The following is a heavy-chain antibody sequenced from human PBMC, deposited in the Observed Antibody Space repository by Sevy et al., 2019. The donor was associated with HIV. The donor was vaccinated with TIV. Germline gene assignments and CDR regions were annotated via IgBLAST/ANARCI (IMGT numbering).Heavy chain of an antibody. CDR1: GFTFSSHS. D-gene: IGHD1-1*01. V-gene: IGHV3-21*01. CDR2: ISSSSSYI. Sequence: GGSLRLSCAASGFTFSSHSMNWVRQAPGKGLEWVSSISSSSSYIYYADSVKGRFTISRDNAKSSLYLQMNSLRAEDTAVYYCARERVRLERRSNWFDPWGQGTLVTVSS. J-gene: IGHJ5*02. CDR3: ARERVRLERRSNWFDP.